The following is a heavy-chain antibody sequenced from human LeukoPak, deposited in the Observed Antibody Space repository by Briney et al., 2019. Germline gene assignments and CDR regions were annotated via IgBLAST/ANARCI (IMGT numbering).Heavy chain of an antibody. CDR3: AREKIPALVFGP. CDR2: ISGSSGNI. Sequence: PGGSLRLSCAASGFPFSSYEMHWLRQAPGKGLEWVANISGSSGNILYLDSVKGRFSVSRDNANNVLYLQMNSLRVEDTAVYYCAREKIPALVFGPWGQGTLVAVSP. V-gene: IGHV3-48*03. CDR1: GFPFSSYE. J-gene: IGHJ5*02. D-gene: IGHD6-13*01.